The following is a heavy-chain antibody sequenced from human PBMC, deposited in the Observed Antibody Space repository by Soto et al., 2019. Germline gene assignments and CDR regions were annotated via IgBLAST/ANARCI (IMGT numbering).Heavy chain of an antibody. V-gene: IGHV3-74*01. J-gene: IGHJ4*02. Sequence: EVQLVESGGGLVQPGGSLRLSCAASGFMFRSYWMHWVRXVXXXXXAWVSRINSDGSSTDYADFVKGRFTISRDNAKNTLYLXXXXXXXXXXXXXXXXXXXXXXXXXXXXWGQGTLVTVSS. CDR1: GFMFRSYW. CDR2: INSDGSST. CDR3: XXXXXXXXXXXXX.